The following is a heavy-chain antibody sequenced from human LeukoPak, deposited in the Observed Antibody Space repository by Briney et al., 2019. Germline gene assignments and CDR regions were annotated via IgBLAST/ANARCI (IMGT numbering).Heavy chain of an antibody. CDR3: ARAGGNASSWYLWDFQH. J-gene: IGHJ1*01. D-gene: IGHD6-13*01. CDR2: TYYRSKWYS. Sequence: SQTLSLTCALSGDSVSNNSAAWNWIRQSPSRGLEWLGRTYYRSKWYSDYPISVKSRITINSDTSKNQFSLQLNSVTPDDTAVYYCARAGGNASSWYLWDFQHWGQGALASVSS. CDR1: GDSVSNNSAA. V-gene: IGHV6-1*01.